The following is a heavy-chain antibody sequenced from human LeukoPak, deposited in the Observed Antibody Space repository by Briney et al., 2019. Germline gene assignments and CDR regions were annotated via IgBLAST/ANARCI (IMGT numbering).Heavy chain of an antibody. D-gene: IGHD6-13*01. J-gene: IGHJ4*02. V-gene: IGHV1-69*06. CDR3: ASYSSSWYS. CDR1: GGTFTIYA. Sequence: EASVKVSFKASGGTFTIYAISWVRQAPGQGLEWMGGIIPIFGTANYTQKLQGRVTITADKSTSTAYMELSSLRSEDTAVYYCASYSSSWYSWGQETLVTVSS. CDR2: IIPIFGTA.